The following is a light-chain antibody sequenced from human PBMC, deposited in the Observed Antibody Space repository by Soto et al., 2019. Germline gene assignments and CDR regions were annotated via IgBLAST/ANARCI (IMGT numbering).Light chain of an antibody. J-gene: IGLJ3*02. V-gene: IGLV2-14*01. CDR3: SSYTSSSTLL. CDR1: SSDVGGYNY. CDR2: EVT. Sequence: QSALTQPASVSGSPGQSITISCTGTSSDVGGYNYVSWYQQHPGKGPKLMIYEVTNRPSGVSNRFSGSKSGNTASLTISGLQADDETDYYCSSYTSSSTLLFGGGTKLTVL.